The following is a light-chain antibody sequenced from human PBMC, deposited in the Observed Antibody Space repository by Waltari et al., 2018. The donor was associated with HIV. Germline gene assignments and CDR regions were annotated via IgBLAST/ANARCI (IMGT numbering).Light chain of an antibody. CDR3: QQYNNWPPLT. CDR2: GAS. Sequence: EIVMTQSPATLSLSPGERATLSCRASQSVSRNLAWYQQKPDQPPRLLIYGASTRATGVPARFSGSWSGTEFILTISSLQSEDFAVYYCQQYNNWPPLTFGGGTKVEIK. J-gene: IGKJ4*01. V-gene: IGKV3-15*01. CDR1: QSVSRN.